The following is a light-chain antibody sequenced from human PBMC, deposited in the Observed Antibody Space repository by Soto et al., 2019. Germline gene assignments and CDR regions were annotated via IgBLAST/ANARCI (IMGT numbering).Light chain of an antibody. CDR2: GAS. CDR1: QDISGW. Sequence: IQMTQSPSSVSASVGDRVTISCRASQDISGWLAWFQQKPGKAPKLLISGASSLQSGVPSRFSGSGSGTDFTLSITSLQPEDFATYFCQQAHSFPFTFGQGTKLEI. CDR3: QQAHSFPFT. J-gene: IGKJ2*01. V-gene: IGKV1-12*01.